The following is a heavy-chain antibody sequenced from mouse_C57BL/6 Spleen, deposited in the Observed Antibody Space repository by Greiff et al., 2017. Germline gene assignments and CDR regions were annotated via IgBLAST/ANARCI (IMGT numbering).Heavy chain of an antibody. V-gene: IGHV1-26*01. CDR2: INPNNGGT. J-gene: IGHJ2*01. Sequence: EVQLQQSGPELVKPGASVKISCKASGYTFTDYYMNWVKQSHGKSLEWIGDINPNNGGTSYNQKFKGKATLTVDKSSSTAYMELRSLTSEDSAVYYCARGRDLYDYWGQGTTLTVSS. CDR1: GYTFTDYY. D-gene: IGHD3-3*01. CDR3: ARGRDLYDY.